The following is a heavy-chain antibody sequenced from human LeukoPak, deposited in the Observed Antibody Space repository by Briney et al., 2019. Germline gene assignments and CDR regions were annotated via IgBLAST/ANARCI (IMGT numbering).Heavy chain of an antibody. J-gene: IGHJ4*02. CDR3: TREGGSTDAGF. Sequence: PGGSLRLSCEASGFSFSASSMNWVRQAPGKGLEWVSSIFGDGPGLYYADSVKGRFTISRDNGKNSVYLEMNSLRDDDTAVYYCTREGGSTDAGFWGQGTLVTVSS. V-gene: IGHV3-21*06. D-gene: IGHD5/OR15-5a*01. CDR1: GFSFSASS. CDR2: IFGDGPGL.